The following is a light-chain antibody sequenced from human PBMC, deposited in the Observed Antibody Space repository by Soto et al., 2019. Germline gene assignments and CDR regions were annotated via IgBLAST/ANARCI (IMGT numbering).Light chain of an antibody. CDR2: SAS. CDR1: QSIISN. Sequence: DIPMTQSPSSLSAFAGDRVTITCRASQSIISNLNWYQQKPVKDPKLLIYSASSLQSGVPSRFSGRGSGTDFTLTITSLQPEHFATYYCQQSFSIPYIFGQGTKLDIK. J-gene: IGKJ2*01. V-gene: IGKV1-39*01. CDR3: QQSFSIPYI.